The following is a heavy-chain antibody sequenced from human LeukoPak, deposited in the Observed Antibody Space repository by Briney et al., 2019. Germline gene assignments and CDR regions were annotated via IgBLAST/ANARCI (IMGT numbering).Heavy chain of an antibody. V-gene: IGHV1-69*05. D-gene: IGHD4-11*01. CDR3: ARSPTVTNNYYYYYMDV. CDR2: IIPIFGTA. Sequence: SVKVSCKASGGTFSSYAISWVRQAPGQGLEWMGGIIPIFGTANYAQKFQGRVTITTDESTSTAYVELSSLRSEDTAVYYCARSPTVTNNYYYYYMDVWGKGTTVTVSS. J-gene: IGHJ6*03. CDR1: GGTFSSYA.